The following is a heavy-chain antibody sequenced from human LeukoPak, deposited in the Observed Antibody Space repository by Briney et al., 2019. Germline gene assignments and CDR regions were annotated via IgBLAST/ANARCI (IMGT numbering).Heavy chain of an antibody. Sequence: PGGSLRLSCAASGFTFSSYAMTWVRQAPGKGLEWVSSISDSAGHTYYADSMKGRFTISRDNSKNTVFLQMNSLRAEDTAVYYCAKDGVWRSYYFDYWGQGTLVTVSS. V-gene: IGHV3-23*01. D-gene: IGHD3-16*01. CDR1: GFTFSSYA. CDR3: AKDGVWRSYYFDY. CDR2: ISDSAGHT. J-gene: IGHJ4*02.